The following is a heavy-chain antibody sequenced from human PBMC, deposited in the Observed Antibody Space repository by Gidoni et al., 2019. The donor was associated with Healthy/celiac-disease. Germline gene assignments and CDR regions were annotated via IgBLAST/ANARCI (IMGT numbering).Heavy chain of an antibody. D-gene: IGHD3-3*01. CDR1: GFTFSSYS. Sequence: EVQLVESGGGLVQPGGSLRLSCAASGFTFSSYSMTWVRQAPGKGLEWVSYISSSSSTIYYADSVKGRFTISRGNAKNSLYLQMNSLRDEDTAVYYCARGDTIFGVVNLSDYYYGMDVWGQGTTVTVSS. CDR2: ISSSSSTI. J-gene: IGHJ6*02. V-gene: IGHV3-48*02. CDR3: ARGDTIFGVVNLSDYYYGMDV.